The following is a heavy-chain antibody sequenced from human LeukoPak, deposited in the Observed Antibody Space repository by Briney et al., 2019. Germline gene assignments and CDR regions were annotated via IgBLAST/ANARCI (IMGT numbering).Heavy chain of an antibody. CDR1: GGSISSGLYS. V-gene: IGHV4-31*11. J-gene: IGHJ4*02. CDR2: IYYSGST. CDR3: ARHFLEWFAFDY. Sequence: SETLSLTCDVSGGSISSGLYSWSWIRQPLGKGLEWIGYIYYSGSTYYNPSLKSRVTISVDTSKNQFSLKLSSVTAADTAVYYCARHFLEWFAFDYWGQGTLVTVSS. D-gene: IGHD3-3*01.